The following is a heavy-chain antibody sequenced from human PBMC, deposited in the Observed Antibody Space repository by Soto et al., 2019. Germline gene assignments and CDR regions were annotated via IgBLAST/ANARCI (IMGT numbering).Heavy chain of an antibody. J-gene: IGHJ4*02. CDR3: AGTEQGWFFDY. V-gene: IGHV4-4*02. CDR2: IYHSGST. Sequence: PSETLSLTCAVSSGSIGSSNWWSWVRQPPGKGLEWIGEIYHSGSTNYNPSLKSRVTISVDKSKNQFSLKLSSVTAADTAVYYCAGTEQGWFFDYWGQGTLVTVSS. D-gene: IGHD3-10*01. CDR1: SGSIGSSNW.